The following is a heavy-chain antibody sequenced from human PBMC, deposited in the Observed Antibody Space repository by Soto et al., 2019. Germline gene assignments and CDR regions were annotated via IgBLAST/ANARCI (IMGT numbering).Heavy chain of an antibody. V-gene: IGHV4-59*01. CDR3: AREGGYSYGYYYYYYYGMDV. CDR1: GGSISSYY. J-gene: IGHJ6*02. CDR2: IYYSGST. Sequence: SETLSLTCTVSGGSISSYYWSWIRQPPGKGLEWIGYIYYSGSTNYNPSLKSRVTISVDTSKNQFSLKLSSVTAADTAVYYCAREGGYSYGYYYYYYYGMDVWGQGTTVTVSS. D-gene: IGHD5-18*01.